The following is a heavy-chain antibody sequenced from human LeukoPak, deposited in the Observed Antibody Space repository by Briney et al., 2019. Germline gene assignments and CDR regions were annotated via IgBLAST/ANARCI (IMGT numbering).Heavy chain of an antibody. CDR3: AKDRNYYGSGSPIYYYYYYMDV. CDR1: GFTFDDYA. V-gene: IGHV3-9*01. CDR2: ISWNSGSI. J-gene: IGHJ6*03. D-gene: IGHD3-10*01. Sequence: PGRSLRLSCATTGFTFDDYAMHWVRQAPGKALEWVAGISWNSGSIGYADSVKGRFTISRDNAKNSLYLQMNSLRAEDTALYYCAKDRNYYGSGSPIYYYYYYMDVWGKGTTVTISS.